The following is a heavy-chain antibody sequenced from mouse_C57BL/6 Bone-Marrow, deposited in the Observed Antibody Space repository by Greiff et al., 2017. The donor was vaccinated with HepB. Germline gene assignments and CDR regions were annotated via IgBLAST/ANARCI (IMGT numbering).Heavy chain of an antibody. V-gene: IGHV5-12*01. D-gene: IGHD4-1*01. J-gene: IGHJ2*01. CDR2: ISNGGGST. Sequence: EVKVEESGGGLVQPGGSLKLSCAASGFTFSDYYMYWVRQTPEKRLEWVAYISNGGGSTYYPDTVKGRFTISRDNAKNTLYLQMSRLKSEDTAMYYCARHGRSFDYWGQGTTLTVSS. CDR3: ARHGRSFDY. CDR1: GFTFSDYY.